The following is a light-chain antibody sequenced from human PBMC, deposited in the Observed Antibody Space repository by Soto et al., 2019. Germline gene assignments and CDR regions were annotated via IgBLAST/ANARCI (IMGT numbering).Light chain of an antibody. CDR3: QHTRD. J-gene: IGKJ4*01. Sequence: EIVMTQSPATLSVSPGERATLSCRASQSVSSNLAWYQQKPGQAPRLLIYGASTRATGIPARFSGSGSGTEFTLTISSLQSEDFAVYYCQHTRDFGGGTKVDIK. V-gene: IGKV3-15*01. CDR1: QSVSSN. CDR2: GAS.